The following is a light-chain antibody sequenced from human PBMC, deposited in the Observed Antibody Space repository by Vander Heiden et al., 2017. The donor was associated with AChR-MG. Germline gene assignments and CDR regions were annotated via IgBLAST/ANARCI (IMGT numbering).Light chain of an antibody. CDR3: AAWDDSLNGPG. CDR2: SNN. CDR1: SANIGSNT. J-gene: IGLJ2*01. V-gene: IGLV1-44*01. Sequence: QSVPTQPPSASGTPGQGDTISCSGSSANIGSNTVNWYQQLPGTAPKLLIYSNNQRPSGVPDRFSGSKSGTSASLAISGLQSEDEADYYCAAWDDSLNGPGFGGGTKLTVL.